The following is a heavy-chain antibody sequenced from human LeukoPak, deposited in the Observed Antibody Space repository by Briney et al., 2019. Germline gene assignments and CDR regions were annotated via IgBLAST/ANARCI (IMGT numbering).Heavy chain of an antibody. CDR2: IYYSGST. D-gene: IGHD3-22*01. CDR1: GGSISSYY. V-gene: IGHV4-59*06. CDR3: ARVRYYYDSSGYPDV. Sequence: SETLSLTCTVSGGSISSYYWSWIRQHPGKGLEWIGYIYYSGSTYYNPSLKSRVTISVDTSKNQFSLKLSSVTAADTAVYYCARVRYYYDSSGYPDVWGQGTTVTVSS. J-gene: IGHJ6*02.